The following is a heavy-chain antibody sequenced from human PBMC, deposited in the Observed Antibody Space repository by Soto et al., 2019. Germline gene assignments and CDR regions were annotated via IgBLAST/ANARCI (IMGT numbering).Heavy chain of an antibody. CDR1: GGSISSYY. Sequence: QVQLQESGPGLVKPSETLSLTCTVSGGSISSYYWSWIRQPPGKGLEWIGYIFYSGSTNYNPSLKSRVTISVDTSNNQFSLKLSSVTAADTAVYYCARLYGLDAFDFWGQGTMVTVSS. CDR2: IFYSGST. D-gene: IGHD3-16*02. V-gene: IGHV4-59*08. CDR3: ARLYGLDAFDF. J-gene: IGHJ3*01.